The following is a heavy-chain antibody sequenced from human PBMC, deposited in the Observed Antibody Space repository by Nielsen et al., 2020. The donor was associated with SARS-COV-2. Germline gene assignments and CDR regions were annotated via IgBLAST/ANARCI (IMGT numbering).Heavy chain of an antibody. Sequence: SLKISCAASGFTFDDYAMHWVRQAPGKGLEWVSGISWNSGSIAYADSVKGRFTISRDNAENSLYLQMNSLRAEDSALYYCAKEAAYGSGTLDYWGQGTLVTVS. D-gene: IGHD3-10*01. CDR1: GFTFDDYA. CDR2: ISWNSGSI. J-gene: IGHJ4*02. CDR3: AKEAAYGSGTLDY. V-gene: IGHV3-9*01.